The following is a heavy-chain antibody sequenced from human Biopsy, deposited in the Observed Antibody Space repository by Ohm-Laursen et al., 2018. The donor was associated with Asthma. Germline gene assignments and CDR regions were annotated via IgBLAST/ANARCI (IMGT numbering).Heavy chain of an antibody. CDR1: GGSLSSGPYY. Sequence: PSQTLSLTWTVSGGSLSSGPYYWSWVRQHPGKGLEWIGYINYSGSTFYSPSLESRVTVSVDTSKNQFSLKLSSVTAADTAVYYCARDLSGYCTSSACYGFDSWGRGTLVTVSS. D-gene: IGHD2-8*01. J-gene: IGHJ5*01. V-gene: IGHV4-31*02. CDR2: INYSGST. CDR3: ARDLSGYCTSSACYGFDS.